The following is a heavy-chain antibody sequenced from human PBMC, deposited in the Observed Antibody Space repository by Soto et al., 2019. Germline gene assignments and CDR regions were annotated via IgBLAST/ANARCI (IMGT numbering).Heavy chain of an antibody. V-gene: IGHV1-46*01. J-gene: IGHJ3*02. CDR3: ARAHYDSSGSGGDFDI. CDR1: GYTFTSYY. CDR2: INPSGGST. D-gene: IGHD3-22*01. Sequence: ASVKVSCKASGYTFTSYYMHWVRQAPGQGLEWVGIINPSGGSTSYAQKFQGRVTMTRDTSTSTVYMELSSLRSEDTAVYYCARAHYDSSGSGGDFDIWGKGTMVTVS.